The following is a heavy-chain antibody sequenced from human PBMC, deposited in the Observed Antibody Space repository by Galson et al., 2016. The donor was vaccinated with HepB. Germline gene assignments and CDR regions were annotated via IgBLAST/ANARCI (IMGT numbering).Heavy chain of an antibody. Sequence: SLRLSCAASGFTVSRSYISWVRQAPGKGLEWVANIKQDGSETYYVDSVKGRFTISRDNAENSLYLQLNSLRAEDTAVYYCATDGYDQKGDDYWGQGTLVTVSS. D-gene: IGHD5-12*01. V-gene: IGHV3-7*01. CDR1: GFTVSRSY. J-gene: IGHJ4*02. CDR2: IKQDGSET. CDR3: ATDGYDQKGDDY.